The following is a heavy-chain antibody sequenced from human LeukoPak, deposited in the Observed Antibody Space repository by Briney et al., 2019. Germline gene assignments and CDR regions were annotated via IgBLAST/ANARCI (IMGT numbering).Heavy chain of an antibody. CDR1: GFSLSSFT. CDR3: ASLIGKDFSLFDY. V-gene: IGHV3-30*04. CDR2: VSNDGENK. J-gene: IGHJ4*02. Sequence: GRSLRLSCAASGFSLSSFTMSWVRPAPGKGLEWVALVSNDGENKYYADSVMGRFTISRDNSKNTLYLQMDSLRTEDTAIYYCASLIGKDFSLFDYWGQGTLVTVSS. D-gene: IGHD3-10*01.